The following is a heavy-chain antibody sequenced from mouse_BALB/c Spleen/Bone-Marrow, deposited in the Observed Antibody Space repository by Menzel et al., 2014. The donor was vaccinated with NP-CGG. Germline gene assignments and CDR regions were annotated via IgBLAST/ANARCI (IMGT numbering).Heavy chain of an antibody. D-gene: IGHD1-1*01. J-gene: IGHJ2*01. CDR1: GFNIKDTY. V-gene: IGHV14-3*02. CDR3: CYGNWFGYFDL. Sequence: VQLQQSGAELVKPGASVKLSCTASGFNIKDTYMHWVKQRPEQGLEWIGRIDPANGNTKYDPKFQGKATITADTSSNPSFLQLNRLTSEDPAVQYRCYGNWFGYFDLWGPSTTFPVSS. CDR2: IDPANGNT.